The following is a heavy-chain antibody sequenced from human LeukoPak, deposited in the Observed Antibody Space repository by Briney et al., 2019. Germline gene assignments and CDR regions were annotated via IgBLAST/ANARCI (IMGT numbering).Heavy chain of an antibody. D-gene: IGHD3-16*01. V-gene: IGHV4-59*08. CDR3: ARHWGMCSPDTHFDY. CDR2: IYYSGST. J-gene: IGHJ4*02. Sequence: PSETLSLTCTVSGGSISSYYWSWIRQPPGKGLEWIGYIYYSGSTNYNPSLKSRVTISVDTSKNQFSLKLSSVTAADTAVYHCARHWGMCSPDTHFDYWGQGTLVTVSS. CDR1: GGSISSYY.